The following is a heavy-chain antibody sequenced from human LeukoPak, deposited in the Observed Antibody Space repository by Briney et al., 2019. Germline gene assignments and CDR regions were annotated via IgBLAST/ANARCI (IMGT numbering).Heavy chain of an antibody. CDR1: GFTFRDYW. V-gene: IGHV3-7*01. CDR2: IKEDGSEK. Sequence: PGGSLRLSCVASGFTFRDYWMTWVRQAPGKGLEWVANIKEDGSEKNYADSVKGRFTTSRDNSKNSVYLQMNSLRGEDTAVYYYARARYGDFWGQGNRVTVSS. CDR3: ARARYGDF. D-gene: IGHD1-14*01. J-gene: IGHJ4*02.